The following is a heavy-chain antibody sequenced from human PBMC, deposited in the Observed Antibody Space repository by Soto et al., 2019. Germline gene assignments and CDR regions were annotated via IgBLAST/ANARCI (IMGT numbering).Heavy chain of an antibody. J-gene: IGHJ4*02. V-gene: IGHV3-33*01. CDR3: ARSFFCSGDSCYSHFDS. Sequence: GGSLRLSCAASGLTFSDYGMHWVRQAPGKGLEWVAVIWNDGGKKYFADSVKGRFTISRDNSKNTLYLQMNSLRAEDTAVYHCARSFFCSGDSCYSHFDSWGQGTLVTVSS. D-gene: IGHD2-15*01. CDR2: IWNDGGKK. CDR1: GLTFSDYG.